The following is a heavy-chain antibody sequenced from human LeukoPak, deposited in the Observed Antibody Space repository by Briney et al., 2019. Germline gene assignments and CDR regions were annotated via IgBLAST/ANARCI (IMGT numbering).Heavy chain of an antibody. J-gene: IGHJ4*02. Sequence: GGSLSFSCAASGYPFSTYAMNWVGPAPGQGLEWVSVITGSGGFTQYADSVKGRFTISRDNSKNKVYLQMNSLRVEDTALYYCVRSLDYWGQGTLVTVSS. V-gene: IGHV3-23*01. CDR2: ITGSGGFT. CDR1: GYPFSTYA. CDR3: VRSLDY.